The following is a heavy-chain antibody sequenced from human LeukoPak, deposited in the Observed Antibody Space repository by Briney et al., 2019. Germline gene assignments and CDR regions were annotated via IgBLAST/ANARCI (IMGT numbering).Heavy chain of an antibody. D-gene: IGHD3-10*01. J-gene: IGHJ6*03. Sequence: SSETLSLTCTVSGYSISSGYCWGWIRQPPGKGLEWIGSIYHSGSTYYNPSLKSRVTISVDTSKNQFSLKLSSVTAADTAVYYCARNYILWFGELLGVHRRYYMDVWGKGTTVTISS. CDR2: IYHSGST. CDR3: ARNYILWFGELLGVHRRYYMDV. V-gene: IGHV4-38-2*02. CDR1: GYSISSGYC.